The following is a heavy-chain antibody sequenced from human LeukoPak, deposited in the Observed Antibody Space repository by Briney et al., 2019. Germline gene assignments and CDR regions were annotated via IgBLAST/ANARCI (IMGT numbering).Heavy chain of an antibody. J-gene: IGHJ5*02. CDR2: ISYDGSNK. CDR3: ARGRSLMGHPHNWFDP. V-gene: IGHV3-30-3*01. D-gene: IGHD3-9*01. CDR1: GFTFSSYA. Sequence: GGSLRLSCAASGFTFSSYAMHWVRQAPGKGLEWVAVISYDGSNKYYADSVKGRFTISRDNSKNTLYLQMNSLRAEDTAVYYCARGRSLMGHPHNWFDPWGQGTLVTVSS.